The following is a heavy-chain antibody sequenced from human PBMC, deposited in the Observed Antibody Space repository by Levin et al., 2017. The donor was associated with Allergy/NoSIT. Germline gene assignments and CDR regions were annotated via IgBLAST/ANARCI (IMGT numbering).Heavy chain of an antibody. D-gene: IGHD3-3*01. CDR3: ARDRDYDVSSDYLGEVVRHYYYYGMDV. CDR1: GFTFSYYT. Sequence: GGSLRLSCAASGFTFSYYTMNWVRQAPGKGLEWISYIGSSGSTIYYADSVQGRFTISRDNAKNSLYLQMDSLRVEDTATYYCARDRDYDVSSDYLGEVVRHYYYYGMDVWGQGTTVTVSS. V-gene: IGHV3-48*04. CDR2: IGSSGSTI. J-gene: IGHJ6*02.